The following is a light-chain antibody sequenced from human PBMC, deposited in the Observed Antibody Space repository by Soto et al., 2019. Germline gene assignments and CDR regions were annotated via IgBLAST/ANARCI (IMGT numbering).Light chain of an antibody. V-gene: IGLV2-14*01. Sequence: QSVLTQPASVSGSPGQSITISCTGTSNDVGGYNYVSWYQKYPDKAHTLIIYDVNNRPSGVSTRFSGSKSGNRASLTISGLQAEDEADYYCSSYTTTTTSCVFGTGTKVTVL. CDR3: SSYTTTTTSCV. J-gene: IGLJ1*01. CDR2: DVN. CDR1: SNDVGGYNY.